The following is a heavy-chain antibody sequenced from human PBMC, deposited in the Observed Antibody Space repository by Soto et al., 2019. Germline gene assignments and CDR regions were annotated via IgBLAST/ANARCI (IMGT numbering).Heavy chain of an antibody. J-gene: IGHJ4*02. CDR3: AREWGVGVVVPAANEIDY. Sequence: PGGSLRLSCAASGFTFSSYWMHWVRQAPGKGLVWVSRINSDGSSTSYADSEKGRFTISRDNAKNTLYLQMNSLRAEDTAVFYCAREWGVGVVVPAANEIDYWGQGTLVTVSS. V-gene: IGHV3-74*01. D-gene: IGHD2-2*01. CDR1: GFTFSSYW. CDR2: INSDGSST.